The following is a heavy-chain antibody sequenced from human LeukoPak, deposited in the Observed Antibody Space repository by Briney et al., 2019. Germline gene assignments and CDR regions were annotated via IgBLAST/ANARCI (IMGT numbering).Heavy chain of an antibody. Sequence: GGSLRLSCAASGFTFSSYAMSWVRQAPGKGLEWVSAISGGGGSTYFADSVKGRFTISRDNSKNTRYLQMNSLRAEDTAVYYCAKRSADAFDIWGQGTMVTVSS. CDR2: ISGGGGST. CDR1: GFTFSSYA. CDR3: AKRSADAFDI. J-gene: IGHJ3*02. V-gene: IGHV3-23*01.